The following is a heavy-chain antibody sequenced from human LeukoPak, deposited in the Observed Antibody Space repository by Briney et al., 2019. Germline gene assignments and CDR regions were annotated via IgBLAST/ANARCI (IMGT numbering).Heavy chain of an antibody. V-gene: IGHV3-66*01. CDR1: GFTVSSNY. D-gene: IGHD3-10*01. CDR2: IYSGGST. CDR3: ASGLYYYGSGSSCSFDY. Sequence: GGSLSLSCAASGFTVSSNYMSWVRQAPGKGLEWVSVIYSGGSTYYADSVKGRFTISRDNSKNTLYLQMNSLRAEDTAVYYCASGLYYYGSGSSCSFDYWGQGTLVTVSS. J-gene: IGHJ4*02.